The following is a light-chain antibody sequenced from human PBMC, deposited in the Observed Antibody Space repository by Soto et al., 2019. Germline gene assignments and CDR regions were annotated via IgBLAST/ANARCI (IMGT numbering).Light chain of an antibody. V-gene: IGKV1-5*03. CDR3: QHYNSYSEA. J-gene: IGKJ1*01. CDR2: KAS. CDR1: QTISSW. Sequence: DIQMNQSPSTLSGSVGDRVTITCRASQTISSWLSWYQQKPGKAPKLLIYKASTLKSGVPSRFSGSGSGTEFTLTISSLQPDDFATYYCQHYNSYSEAFGQGTK.